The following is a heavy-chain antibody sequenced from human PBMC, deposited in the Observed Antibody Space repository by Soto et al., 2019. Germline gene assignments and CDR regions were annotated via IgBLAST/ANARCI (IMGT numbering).Heavy chain of an antibody. J-gene: IGHJ4*02. V-gene: IGHV4-59*08. CDR1: GGSFSGYY. D-gene: IGHD3-22*01. Sequence: SETLSLTCTVCGGSFSGYYWSWIRQSPGKGLEWIGYISYSGSTNYNPSLKSRVTISVDTSKNQLSLKLSSVTAADTAVYYCARQDTSGYAFDYWGQGTLVPV. CDR2: ISYSGST. CDR3: ARQDTSGYAFDY.